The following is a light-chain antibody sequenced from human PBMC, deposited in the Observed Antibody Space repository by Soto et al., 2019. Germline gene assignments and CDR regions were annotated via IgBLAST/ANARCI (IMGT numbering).Light chain of an antibody. V-gene: IGKV1-39*01. CDR2: ATS. J-gene: IGKJ1*01. Sequence: DIQMTQSPSSLSASAGDRVTITCRASQSISRYLNWYQQKPGKTHKLLIYATSNLQSGVPSRFSGSGSGTDFTLTISTLQPEDFATYYCQQSYNTPRTFGQGTKVDIK. CDR3: QQSYNTPRT. CDR1: QSISRY.